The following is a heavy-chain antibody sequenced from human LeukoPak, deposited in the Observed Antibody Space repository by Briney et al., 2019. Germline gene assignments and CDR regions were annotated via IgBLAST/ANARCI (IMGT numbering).Heavy chain of an antibody. CDR1: GFTFSSYA. CDR2: ISGGGGST. V-gene: IGHV3-23*01. Sequence: GGSLRLSCAASGFTFSSYAMSWVRQAPGKGLEWVSAISGGGGSTYYADSVKGRFTISRDNSKNTLYLQMNSLRAEDTAVYYCAKIRSGSYYPDAFDIWGQGTMVTVSS. J-gene: IGHJ3*02. CDR3: AKIRSGSYYPDAFDI. D-gene: IGHD1-26*01.